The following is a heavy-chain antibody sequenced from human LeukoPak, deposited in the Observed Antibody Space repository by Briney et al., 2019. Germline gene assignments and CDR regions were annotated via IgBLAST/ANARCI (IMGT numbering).Heavy chain of an antibody. J-gene: IGHJ6*02. CDR3: ASIRYYYYGMDV. Sequence: GGSLRLSCAASGFTVSSNYMSWVRQAPGKGLEWVSVIYSGGSTYYADSVKGRFTIPRDNSKNTLYLQMNSLRAEDTAVYYCASIRYYYYGMDVWGQGTTVTVS. D-gene: IGHD2-2*02. CDR1: GFTVSSNY. V-gene: IGHV3-53*01. CDR2: IYSGGST.